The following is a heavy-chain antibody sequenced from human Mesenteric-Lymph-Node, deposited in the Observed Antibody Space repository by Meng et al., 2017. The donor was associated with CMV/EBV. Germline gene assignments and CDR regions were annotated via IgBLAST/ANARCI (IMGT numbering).Heavy chain of an antibody. V-gene: IGHV4-61*01. Sequence: SETLSLTCTVSGGSISSSSYYWGWIRQPPGKGLEWIGCFYYSGSTTYNPSLKSRVTISLDTSKNQVSLKLSSVTAADTAVYYCARDLGGNSGWYLDYWGQGTLVTVSS. CDR3: ARDLGGNSGWYLDY. CDR1: GGSISSSSYY. J-gene: IGHJ4*02. CDR2: FYYSGST. D-gene: IGHD6-19*01.